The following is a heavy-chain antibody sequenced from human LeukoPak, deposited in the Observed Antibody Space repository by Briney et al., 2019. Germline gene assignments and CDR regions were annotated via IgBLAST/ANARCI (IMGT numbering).Heavy chain of an antibody. CDR2: INPSGGST. D-gene: IGHD6-6*01. CDR3: ARCEAARPDRPSRGWFDP. V-gene: IGHV1-46*01. J-gene: IGHJ5*02. Sequence: ASVKVSCKASGYTFTSYGISWVRQAPGQGLEWMGIINPSGGSTSYAQKFQGRVTMTRDMSTSTVYMELSSLRSEDTAVYYCARCEAARPDRPSRGWFDPWGQGTLVTVSS. CDR1: GYTFTSYG.